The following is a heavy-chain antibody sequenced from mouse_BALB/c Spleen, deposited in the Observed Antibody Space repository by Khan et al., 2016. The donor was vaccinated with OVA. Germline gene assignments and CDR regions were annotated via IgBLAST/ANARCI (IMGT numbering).Heavy chain of an antibody. CDR2: IYPGNTDT. CDR3: TRRSWDVGWFAY. V-gene: IGHV1-5*01. Sequence: EVQLQESGTVLARPGASVKMSCKASGYTFTSYWMHWVKQRPGQGLEWIGDIYPGNTDTNYNQKFKGKAKLTAVTSTSTAYMELSSLTTEDSAVYYYTRRSWDVGWFAYWGQGTLVTVSA. J-gene: IGHJ3*01. D-gene: IGHD4-1*01. CDR1: GYTFTSYW.